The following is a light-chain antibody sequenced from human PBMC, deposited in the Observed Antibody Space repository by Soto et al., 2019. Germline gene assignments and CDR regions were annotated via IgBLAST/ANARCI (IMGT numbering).Light chain of an antibody. CDR3: MQALQTPRT. Sequence: DIVLTQSPLSLPVTPGEPASISCRASQSLLQSNGYNYLAWFLQKPGQSPQLLIYLASTRASGVPDRFSGSGSGTDFTLKISRVEAEDAGVYYCMQALQTPRTFGGGTKGEI. CDR1: QSLLQSNGYNY. J-gene: IGKJ4*01. CDR2: LAS. V-gene: IGKV2-28*01.